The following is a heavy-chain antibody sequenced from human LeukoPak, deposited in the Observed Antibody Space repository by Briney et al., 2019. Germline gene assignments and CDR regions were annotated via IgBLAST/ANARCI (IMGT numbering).Heavy chain of an antibody. CDR3: ARMSHIATAGTLFFDY. J-gene: IGHJ4*02. D-gene: IGHD6-25*01. V-gene: IGHV3-53*01. Sequence: GGSLRLSCAASGFIFGSYWMNWVRQAPGKGLEWVSVIYSDGPTYYADSVKGRFTISRDNSKNTVYLQMNSLRAEDTAVYYCARMSHIATAGTLFFDYWGQGTLVTVSS. CDR1: GFIFGSYW. CDR2: IYSDGPT.